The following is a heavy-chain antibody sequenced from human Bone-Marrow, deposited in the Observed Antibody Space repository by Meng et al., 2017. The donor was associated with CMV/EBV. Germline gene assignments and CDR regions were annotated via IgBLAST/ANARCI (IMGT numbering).Heavy chain of an antibody. CDR2: ISSSGSTI. J-gene: IGHJ6*02. V-gene: IGHV3-11*01. CDR1: RFTFSDYY. CDR3: ARGATVTDYYYYGMDV. Sequence: GESLKISCAASRFTFSDYYMSWIRQAPGKGLEWVSYISSSGSTIYYADSVKGRFTISRDNAKNSLYLQMNSLRAEDTAVYYCARGATVTDYYYYGMDVWGQGTTVTVSS. D-gene: IGHD4-17*01.